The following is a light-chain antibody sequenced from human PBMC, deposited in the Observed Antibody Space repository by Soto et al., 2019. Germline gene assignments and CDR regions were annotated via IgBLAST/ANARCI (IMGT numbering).Light chain of an antibody. Sequence: DIVMTPSPLSLPVTPGEPASISCRSSQTLLYSNGYNYLDWYLQKPGQSPQLLISLGSDRASGVPDRFSGSGSGTDFTLKISRVEGEDVGVYYCMQSLQTPWTFGQGTNVGIK. CDR1: QTLLYSNGYNY. CDR3: MQSLQTPWT. J-gene: IGKJ1*01. CDR2: LGS. V-gene: IGKV2-28*01.